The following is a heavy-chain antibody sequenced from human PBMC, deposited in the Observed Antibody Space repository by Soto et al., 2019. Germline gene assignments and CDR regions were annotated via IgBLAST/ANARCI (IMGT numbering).Heavy chain of an antibody. J-gene: IGHJ4*02. CDR2: IIPIFGTA. Sequence: ASVKVSCKASGGTFSSYTISWVRQAPGQGLEWMGGIIPIFGTANYAQKFQGRVTITADKSTSTAYMEVSSLRSEDTAVYYCASSIYYDSSGYYYLFDYWGQGTLVTVSS. CDR3: ASSIYYDSSGYYYLFDY. V-gene: IGHV1-69*06. CDR1: GGTFSSYT. D-gene: IGHD3-22*01.